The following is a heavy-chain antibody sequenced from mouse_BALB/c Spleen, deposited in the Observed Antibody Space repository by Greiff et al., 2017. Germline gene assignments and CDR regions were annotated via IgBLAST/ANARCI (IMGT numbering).Heavy chain of an antibody. CDR3: ARANDGYQAWFAY. V-gene: IGHV2-6-7*02. Sequence: VQLQESGPGLVAPSQSLSITCTVSGFSLTGYGVNWVRQPPGKGLEWLGMIWGDGSTDYNSALKSRLSISKDNSKSQVFLKMNSLQTDDTARYYCARANDGYQAWFAYWGQGTLVTVSA. J-gene: IGHJ3*01. D-gene: IGHD2-3*01. CDR1: GFSLTGYG. CDR2: IWGDGST.